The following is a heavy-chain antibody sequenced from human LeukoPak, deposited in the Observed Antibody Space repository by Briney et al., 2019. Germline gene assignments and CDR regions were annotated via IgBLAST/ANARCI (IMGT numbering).Heavy chain of an antibody. CDR1: GDTFTSYY. CDR3: ARETVVVVAAVQPVRTARDRDY. CDR2: INPNSGGT. V-gene: IGHV1-2*02. Sequence: ASVKVSCKASGDTFTSYYMHWGVRAPGQGLEGRGWINPNSGGTTCAQQFQGRVTMTRDASISTAYMELSRLRSHATAAYYCARETVVVVAAVQPVRTARDRDYWGQGTLVTVSS. D-gene: IGHD2-15*01. J-gene: IGHJ4*02.